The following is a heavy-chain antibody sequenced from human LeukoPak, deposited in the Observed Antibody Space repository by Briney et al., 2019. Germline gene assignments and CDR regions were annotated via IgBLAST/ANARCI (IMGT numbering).Heavy chain of an antibody. CDR2: IKSILDGGTT. D-gene: IGHD1-1*01. CDR3: TTTTYSAN. V-gene: IGHV3-15*01. J-gene: IGHJ4*02. Sequence: GGSLRLSCAASGFTFSNAWMNWVRQAPGKGLEWVGRIKSILDGGTTDYAAPVKGRFAISRDDSEDTLYLQMNSLKTEDTAVYYCTTTTYSANWGQGTLVTVSS. CDR1: GFTFSNAW.